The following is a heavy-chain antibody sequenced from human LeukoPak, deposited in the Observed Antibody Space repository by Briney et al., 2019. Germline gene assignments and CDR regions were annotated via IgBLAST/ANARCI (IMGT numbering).Heavy chain of an antibody. Sequence: PGGSLRLSCAASGLTGSHNYVSWVRQAPGKGLEWVSAIHTSGDTCYADSVKGRFTISRDTSKNTLYLQINSLRVEDTAVYYCARNRGWLQFDYWGQGTLVTVSS. D-gene: IGHD5-12*01. CDR2: IHTSGDT. J-gene: IGHJ4*02. CDR1: GLTGSHNY. CDR3: ARNRGWLQFDY. V-gene: IGHV3-53*01.